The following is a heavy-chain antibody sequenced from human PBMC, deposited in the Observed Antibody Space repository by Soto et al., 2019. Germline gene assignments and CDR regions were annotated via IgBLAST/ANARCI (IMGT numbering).Heavy chain of an antibody. Sequence: QVQLVESGGGVVQPGRSLRLSCAASGFTFSSYGMHWVRQAPGKGLEWVAVISDDGSNKYYADSVKGRFTISRDNSKKTLYRQMHSLRAEDTAVYYCAKELVYDSSGWSFDYWGQGTLVTVSS. J-gene: IGHJ4*02. V-gene: IGHV3-30*18. D-gene: IGHD3-22*01. CDR2: ISDDGSNK. CDR1: GFTFSSYG. CDR3: AKELVYDSSGWSFDY.